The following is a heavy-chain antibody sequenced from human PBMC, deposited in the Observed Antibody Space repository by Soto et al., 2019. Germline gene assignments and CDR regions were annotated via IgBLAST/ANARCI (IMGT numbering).Heavy chain of an antibody. CDR1: GGSISSGDYY. CDR3: AREPDDLDAGSYNWFDP. V-gene: IGHV4-30-4*01. D-gene: IGHD1-1*01. Sequence: SETLSLTCTVSGGSISSGDYYWSWIRQPPGKGLEWIGYIYYSGSTYYNPSLKSRVTISVDTSKNQFSLKLSSVTAADTAVYYCAREPDDLDAGSYNWFDPWGQGTLVTVS. CDR2: IYYSGST. J-gene: IGHJ5*02.